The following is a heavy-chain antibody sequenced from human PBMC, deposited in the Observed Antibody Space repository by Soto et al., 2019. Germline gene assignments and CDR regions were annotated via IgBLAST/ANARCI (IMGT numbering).Heavy chain of an antibody. CDR1: GGSISSNNW. CDR3: AKYVSSSGHFDY. Sequence: QVQLQESGPGLVKPSGTLSLTCAVSGGSISSNNWWSWVRQPPGKGLEWIGEIYHSGSTNYNPSLKSRVPISVDKSKNHFSLNLSSLTAADTAVYYCAKYVSSSGHFDYWGQGTLVTVSS. V-gene: IGHV4-4*02. J-gene: IGHJ4*02. D-gene: IGHD6-6*01. CDR2: IYHSGST.